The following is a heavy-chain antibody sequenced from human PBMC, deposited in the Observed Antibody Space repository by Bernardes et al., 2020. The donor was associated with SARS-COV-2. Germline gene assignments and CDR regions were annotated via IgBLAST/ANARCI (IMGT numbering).Heavy chain of an antibody. CDR2: IYSGGTT. V-gene: IGHV3-66*02. J-gene: IGHJ6*03. CDR3: ARGHRNLHYMDV. Sequence: GGSLRLSCAASGLTVSSDDMTWVRQAPGKGLEWVSVIYSGGTTYYADSVKGRFTISRDNSQSTVSLQMNSLRTEDTADYYCARGHRNLHYMDVWGKGNTVTVSS. CDR1: GLTVSSDD.